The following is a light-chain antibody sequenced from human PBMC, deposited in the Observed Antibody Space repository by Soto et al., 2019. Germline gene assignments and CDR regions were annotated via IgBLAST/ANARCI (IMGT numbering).Light chain of an antibody. CDR1: TSDVGGYDF. CDR2: EVS. J-gene: IGLJ2*01. V-gene: IGLV2-14*01. CDR3: TSYSSSNNFDVV. Sequence: QSALTQPASVSGSPGQSITISCTGTTSDVGGYDFVSWYQQHPGKAPKLIIYEVSNRPSGVSNRFSASKSGNTASLTISGLQAEDEDDYFCTSYSSSNNFDVVFGGGTKLTVL.